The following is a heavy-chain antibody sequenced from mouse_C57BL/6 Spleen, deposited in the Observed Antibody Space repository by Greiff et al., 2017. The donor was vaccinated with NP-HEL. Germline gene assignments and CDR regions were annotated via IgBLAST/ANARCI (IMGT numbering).Heavy chain of an antibody. CDR2: ISYDGSN. D-gene: IGHD4-1*01. CDR3: ASQDWDVWFAY. V-gene: IGHV3-6*01. J-gene: IGHJ3*01. Sequence: EVQRVESGPGLVKPSQSLSLTCSVTGYSITSGYYWNWIRQFPGNKLEWMGYISYDGSNNYNPSLKNRISITRDTSKNQFFLKLNSVTTEDTATYYCASQDWDVWFAYWGQGTLVTVSA. CDR1: GYSITSGYY.